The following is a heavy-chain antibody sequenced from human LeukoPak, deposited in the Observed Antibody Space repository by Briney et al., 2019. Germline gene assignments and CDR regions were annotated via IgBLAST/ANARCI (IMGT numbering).Heavy chain of an antibody. CDR2: IRYDGSNK. D-gene: IGHD3-10*01. J-gene: IGHJ4*02. CDR1: GFTFSSYG. CDR3: AKDSKRWKTYYYASGSYYFDY. Sequence: GGSLRLSCAASGFTFSSYGMSWVRQAPGKGLEWVAFIRYDGSNKYYADSLKGRFTVSRDNAKNTLYLQMNSLRAEDTAVYYCAKDSKRWKTYYYASGSYYFDYWGQGTLVTASS. V-gene: IGHV3-30*02.